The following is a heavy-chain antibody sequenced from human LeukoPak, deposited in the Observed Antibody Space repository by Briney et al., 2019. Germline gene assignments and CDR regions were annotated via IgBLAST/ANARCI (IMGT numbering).Heavy chain of an antibody. CDR3: ARGGDTAMVTDY. V-gene: IGHV3-21*01. CDR2: ISRSSSYI. D-gene: IGHD5-18*01. J-gene: IGHJ4*02. CDR1: GFTFSFYC. Sequence: GGSLRLSCVASGFTFSFYCMNWVRQAPGKGLEWVSSISRSSSYILHADSVRGRLSISRNKAKNSQYLQMNSQSAEDTAVYYCARGGDTAMVTDYWGRGTLVTVSS.